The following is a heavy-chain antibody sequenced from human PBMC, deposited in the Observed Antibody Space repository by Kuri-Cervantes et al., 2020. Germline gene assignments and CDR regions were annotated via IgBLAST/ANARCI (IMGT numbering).Heavy chain of an antibody. CDR1: GFTFSSYG. Sequence: GGSLRLSCAASGFTFSSYGMHWVRQAPGKGLEWVAVISYDGSNKYYADSVKGRFTISRDNSKNTLYLQMNSLRAEDTAVYYCARRVLKRITMVRNTNWFDPWGQGTLVTVSS. CDR3: ARRVLKRITMVRNTNWFDP. J-gene: IGHJ5*02. V-gene: IGHV3-30*03. D-gene: IGHD3-10*01. CDR2: ISYDGSNK.